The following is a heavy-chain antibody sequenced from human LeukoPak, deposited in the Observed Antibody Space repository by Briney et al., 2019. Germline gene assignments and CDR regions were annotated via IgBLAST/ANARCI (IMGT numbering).Heavy chain of an antibody. CDR3: ARHRDGYFTNFDN. CDR1: GGSISSSNYC. D-gene: IGHD3-22*01. J-gene: IGHJ4*02. CDR2: LSYGGSP. Sequence: SETLSLTCTVSGGSISSSNYCWGWVRQPPGKGLEWIVSLSYGGSPYHNPSLKSRLTISVDTSKNQFSLKLRSVAAADTAVYYCARHRDGYFTNFDNWGQGTLVTVSS. V-gene: IGHV4-39*01.